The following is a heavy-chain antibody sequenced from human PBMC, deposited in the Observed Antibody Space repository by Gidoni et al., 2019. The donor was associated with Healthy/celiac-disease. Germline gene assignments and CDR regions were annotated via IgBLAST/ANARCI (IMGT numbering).Heavy chain of an antibody. CDR1: GGSTRSSCYF. V-gene: IGHV4-39*01. Sequence: QLQLQESGPGLVKPSATLSLTCTVPGGSTRSSCYFWGWIRQPPGKGLEWGGSIYYRGSTYYNPSLKNRVTISVDTSKNQFSLKLSSVTAADTAVYYCARLRGGAAAALFGGNYFDYWGQGTLVTVSS. CDR3: ARLRGGAAAALFGGNYFDY. J-gene: IGHJ4*02. D-gene: IGHD6-13*01. CDR2: IYYRGST.